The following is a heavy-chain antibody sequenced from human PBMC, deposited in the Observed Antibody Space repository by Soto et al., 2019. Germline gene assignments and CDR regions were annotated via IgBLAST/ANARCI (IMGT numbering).Heavy chain of an antibody. Sequence: GESLKISCAASGFTFSSYWMHWVRQAPGKGLVWVSRINSDGSSTSYADSVKGRFTISRDNAKNTLYLQMNSLRAEDTAVYYCAREAASGSYFDYWGQGTLVTVSS. CDR2: INSDGSST. D-gene: IGHD1-26*01. V-gene: IGHV3-74*01. J-gene: IGHJ4*02. CDR1: GFTFSSYW. CDR3: AREAASGSYFDY.